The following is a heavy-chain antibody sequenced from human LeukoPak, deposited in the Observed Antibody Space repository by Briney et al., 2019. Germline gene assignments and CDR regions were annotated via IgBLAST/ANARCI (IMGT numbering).Heavy chain of an antibody. CDR2: MNPNSGNT. D-gene: IGHD3-22*01. J-gene: IGHJ6*02. V-gene: IGHV1-8*01. CDR1: GYTFTSYD. Sequence: GASVKVSCKASGYTFTSYDINWVRQATGQGLEWMGWMNPNSGNTGYAQKLQGRVTMTRNTSISTAYMELSSLRSEDTAVYYCARGRRSRTNSGYYLGDGMDVRGRGTTVTVSS. CDR3: ARGRRSRTNSGYYLGDGMDV.